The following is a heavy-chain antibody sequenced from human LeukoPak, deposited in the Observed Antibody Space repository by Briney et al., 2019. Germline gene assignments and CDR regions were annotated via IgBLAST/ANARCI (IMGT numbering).Heavy chain of an antibody. Sequence: PGGSLRLSCAASGFTFDDYAMHWVRQAPGKGLEWVSGISWNSGSIGYADSVKGRFTISRDNAKNSLYLQMNSLRAEDTALYYCAKDGTGYYHSSGYVDYWGQGTLVTVSS. J-gene: IGHJ4*02. CDR1: GFTFDDYA. CDR3: AKDGTGYYHSSGYVDY. V-gene: IGHV3-9*01. CDR2: ISWNSGSI. D-gene: IGHD3-22*01.